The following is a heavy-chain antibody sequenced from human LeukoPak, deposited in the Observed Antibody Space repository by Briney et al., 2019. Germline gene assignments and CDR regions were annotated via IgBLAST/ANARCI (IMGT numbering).Heavy chain of an antibody. D-gene: IGHD1-26*01. V-gene: IGHV3-15*01. CDR3: TKAPDSGSRIDY. CDR1: GFTFRNSW. CDR2: IRSKTNGGTT. J-gene: IGHJ4*02. Sequence: PGGSLRLSCAVSGFTFRNSWMSWIRQAPGKGLEWVGRIRSKTNGGTTDHAAPVKGRFTISRDDSQNTVHLQMSSLKIEDTAVYYCTKAPDSGSRIDYWGQGTPVTVSS.